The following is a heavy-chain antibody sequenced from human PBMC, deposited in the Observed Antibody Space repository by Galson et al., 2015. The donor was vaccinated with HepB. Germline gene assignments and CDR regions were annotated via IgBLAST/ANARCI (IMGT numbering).Heavy chain of an antibody. D-gene: IGHD3-10*01. CDR2: ISSTGTTM. Sequence: SLRLSCAASGFTFSSYTMNWVRQAPGKGLESVSYISSTGTTMYYADSAKGRFTISRDNAQNSLYLQMNILRDEDTAVYYWSRVYFGSGSSSAYWYFDLWGRGALVTVSS. V-gene: IGHV3-48*02. CDR3: SRVYFGSGSSSAYWYFDL. J-gene: IGHJ2*01. CDR1: GFTFSSYT.